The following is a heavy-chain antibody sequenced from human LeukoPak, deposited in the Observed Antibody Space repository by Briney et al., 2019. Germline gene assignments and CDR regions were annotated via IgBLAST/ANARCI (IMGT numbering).Heavy chain of an antibody. CDR3: AKQEYGYYFDY. Sequence: GGSLRLSCAPSGFTSRGYAMNWVAQAPGRGLEWVAFISYDGSHKYYADSVKGRFTISRDTSKNTLYLLMNSLRAEDTAVYYCAKQEYGYYFDYWGQGTQVTVSS. D-gene: IGHD6-6*01. V-gene: IGHV3-30*18. J-gene: IGHJ4*02. CDR2: ISYDGSHK. CDR1: GFTSRGYA.